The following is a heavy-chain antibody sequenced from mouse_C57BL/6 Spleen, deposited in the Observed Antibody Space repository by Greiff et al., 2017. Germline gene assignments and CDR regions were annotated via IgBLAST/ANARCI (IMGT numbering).Heavy chain of an antibody. CDR2: IYPGSGNT. J-gene: IGHJ4*01. CDR1: GYTFTDYY. V-gene: IGHV1-76*01. D-gene: IGHD2-3*01. Sequence: VQLQQSGAELVRPGASVKLSCKASGYTFTDYYINWVKLRPGQGLEWIARIYPGSGNTYYNEKFKGKATLTAEKSSSTAYMQLSSLTSEDSAVYFCARSGYYGYYAMDYWGQGTSVTVSS. CDR3: ARSGYYGYYAMDY.